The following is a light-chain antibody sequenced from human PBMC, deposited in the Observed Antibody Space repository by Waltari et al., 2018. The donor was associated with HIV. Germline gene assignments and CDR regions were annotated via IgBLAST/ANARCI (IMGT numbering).Light chain of an antibody. CDR2: DTI. CDR1: DSNIGSHP. V-gene: IGLV1-44*01. Sequence: QAVLTQQPSVSGAPGKSVSISCSGSDSNIGSHPVNWYQQLPGMAPRLLIYDTINRYPGVPERFSSARSGASVSLTIRGLQFEDEATYFCETWDENLIGVFGGGTHLTVL. CDR3: ETWDENLIGV. J-gene: IGLJ3*02.